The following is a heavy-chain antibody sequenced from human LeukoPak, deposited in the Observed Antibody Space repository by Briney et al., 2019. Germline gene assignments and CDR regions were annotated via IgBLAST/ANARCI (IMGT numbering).Heavy chain of an antibody. D-gene: IGHD4-11*01. CDR2: INHSGST. CDR1: GGSFSGYY. V-gene: IGHV4-34*01. J-gene: IGHJ4*02. Sequence: SETLSLTCAVYGGSFSGYYWSWIRQPPGKGLEWIGEINHSGSTNYNPSLKSRVTISVDTSKNQFSLKLGSVTAADTAVYYCARLSHSNTHWGQGTLVTVSS. CDR3: ARLSHSNTH.